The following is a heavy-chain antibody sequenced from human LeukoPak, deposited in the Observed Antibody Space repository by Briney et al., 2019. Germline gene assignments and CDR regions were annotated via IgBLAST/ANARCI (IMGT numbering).Heavy chain of an antibody. Sequence: PGGSLRLSCAASGFMFSSYGMHWARQAPGKGLEWVSSISTSSYYIYYTDSVRGRFIISRNNAKNSLYLQMNSLRAEDTAVYYCARDPPLVSGPVHYYYYMDVWGKGTTVTVSS. CDR1: GFMFSSYG. CDR2: ISTSSYYI. CDR3: ARDPPLVSGPVHYYYYMDV. J-gene: IGHJ6*03. V-gene: IGHV3-21*01. D-gene: IGHD5/OR15-5a*01.